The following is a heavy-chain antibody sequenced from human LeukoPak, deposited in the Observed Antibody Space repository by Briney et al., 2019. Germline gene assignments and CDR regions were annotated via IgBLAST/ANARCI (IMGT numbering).Heavy chain of an antibody. V-gene: IGHV3-21*01. CDR3: ARSNYYDSSGYDY. D-gene: IGHD3-22*01. J-gene: IGHJ4*02. CDR1: GFTFNRHG. CDR2: ISSSSSYI. Sequence: GGSLRLSCAASGFTFNRHGMNWVRQAPGKGLEWVSSISSSSSYIYYADSVKGRFTISRDNAKNSLYLQMNSLRAEDTAVYYCARSNYYDSSGYDYWGQGTLVTVSS.